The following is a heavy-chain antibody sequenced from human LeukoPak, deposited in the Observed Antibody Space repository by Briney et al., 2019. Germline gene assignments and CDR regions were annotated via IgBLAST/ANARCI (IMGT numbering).Heavy chain of an antibody. J-gene: IGHJ4*02. CDR2: IYSSGST. Sequence: SETLSLTCTVSYGSISNYYWSWIRQPAGKGLEWIGRIYSSGSTNYNPSLKSRVTMSVDTSKNQFSLKLSSVTAADTAMYYCARDPTTVTTIFDSWGQGTLVTVSS. CDR1: YGSISNYY. D-gene: IGHD4-17*01. CDR3: ARDPTTVTTIFDS. V-gene: IGHV4-4*07.